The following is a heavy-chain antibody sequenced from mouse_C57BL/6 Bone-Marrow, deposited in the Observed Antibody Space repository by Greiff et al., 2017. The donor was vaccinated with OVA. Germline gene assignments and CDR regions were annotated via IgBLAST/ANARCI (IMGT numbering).Heavy chain of an antibody. CDR3: TTWATVVAKNYAMDY. J-gene: IGHJ4*01. D-gene: IGHD1-1*01. CDR1: GFNIKDDY. Sequence: EVKLQESGAELVRPGASVKLSCTASGFNIKDDYMHWVKQRPEQGLEWIGWIDPENGDTEYASKFQGKATITADTSSNTAYLQLSSLTSEDTAVYYCTTWATVVAKNYAMDYWGQGTSVTVSS. CDR2: IDPENGDT. V-gene: IGHV14-4*01.